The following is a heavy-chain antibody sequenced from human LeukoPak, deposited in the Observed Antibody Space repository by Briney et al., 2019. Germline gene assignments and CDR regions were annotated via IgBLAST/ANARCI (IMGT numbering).Heavy chain of an antibody. CDR2: INHSGSA. J-gene: IGHJ3*02. V-gene: IGHV4-59*12. D-gene: IGHD3-16*01. CDR3: AREVHDYVWGSQHDALDI. CDR1: GGSISSYY. Sequence: SETLSLTCTVSGGSISSYYWSWIRQPPGKGLEWIGEINHSGSANYNPPLKSRVTISVDTSKNQFSLKVTSVTAADTAVYYCAREVHDYVWGSQHDALDIWGQGTMVTVSS.